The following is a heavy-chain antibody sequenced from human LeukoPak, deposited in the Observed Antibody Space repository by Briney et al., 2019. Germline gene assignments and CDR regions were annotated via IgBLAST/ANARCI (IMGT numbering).Heavy chain of an antibody. Sequence: ASVKVSCKASGYTFTSYGISWVRQAPGQGLEWMGWISAYNGNTNYAQKLQGRVTMTTDTSTSTAYMELRSLRSDDTVVYYCARQWPTRNVITWDNWFDPWGQGTLVTVSS. J-gene: IGHJ5*02. V-gene: IGHV1-18*01. CDR3: ARQWPTRNVITWDNWFDP. CDR1: GYTFTSYG. CDR2: ISAYNGNT. D-gene: IGHD6-19*01.